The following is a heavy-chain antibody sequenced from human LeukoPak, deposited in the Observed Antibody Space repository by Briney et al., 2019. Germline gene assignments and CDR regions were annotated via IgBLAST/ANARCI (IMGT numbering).Heavy chain of an antibody. V-gene: IGHV3-11*06. CDR3: AKNIGYDYPSDY. D-gene: IGHD5-12*01. CDR1: GFIFSDYY. CDR2: ISSSSSHT. Sequence: GGSLRLSCAASGFIFSDYYMSWIRQAPGKGLEWVSDISSSSSHTNYADSVKGRFTISRDNAKNSPYLQMNSLKAEDTAVYYCAKNIGYDYPSDYWGQGTLVTVSS. J-gene: IGHJ4*02.